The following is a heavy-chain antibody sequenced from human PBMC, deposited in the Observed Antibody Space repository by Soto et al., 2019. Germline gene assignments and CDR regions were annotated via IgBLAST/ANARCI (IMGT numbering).Heavy chain of an antibody. CDR2: INAGNGNT. D-gene: IGHD5-12*01. Sequence: QVQLVQSGAEVKKPGASVKVSCKASGYTFTSYAMHWVRQAPGQRLEWMGWINAGNGNTKYSQKFQGRVTITRDTSASTAYMELSSLRSEDTAVYYCAGGYDLERRDYYYYMDVWGKGTTVTVSS. CDR3: AGGYDLERRDYYYYMDV. CDR1: GYTFTSYA. J-gene: IGHJ6*03. V-gene: IGHV1-3*01.